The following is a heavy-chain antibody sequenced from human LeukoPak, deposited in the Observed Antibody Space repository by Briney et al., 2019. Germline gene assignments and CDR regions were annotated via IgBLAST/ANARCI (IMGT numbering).Heavy chain of an antibody. CDR3: ARGYCSSTSCYDEEFLYYYYGMDV. D-gene: IGHD2-2*01. Sequence: PSETLSLTCVVYGGSFSGYYWSWIRQPPGKGLEWIGEINHSGSTNYNPSLKSRVTISVDTSKNQFSLKLSSVTAADTAVYYCARGYCSSTSCYDEEFLYYYYGMDVWGQGTTVTVSS. J-gene: IGHJ6*02. CDR2: INHSGST. CDR1: GGSFSGYY. V-gene: IGHV4-34*01.